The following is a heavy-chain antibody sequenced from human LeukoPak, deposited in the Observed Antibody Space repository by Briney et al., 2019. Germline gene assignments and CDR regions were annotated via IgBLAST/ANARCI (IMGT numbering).Heavy chain of an antibody. CDR3: ARAAFGGSYRKPDY. CDR2: IKQDGSEK. Sequence: GGSLRLSCAASGFTFSSYWMSWVRQVPGKGLEWVANIKQDGSEKYYVDSVKGRFTISGDNAKNSLYLQMNSLRAEDTAVYYCARAAFGGSYRKPDYWGQGTLVTVSS. V-gene: IGHV3-7*01. CDR1: GFTFSSYW. J-gene: IGHJ4*02. D-gene: IGHD1-26*01.